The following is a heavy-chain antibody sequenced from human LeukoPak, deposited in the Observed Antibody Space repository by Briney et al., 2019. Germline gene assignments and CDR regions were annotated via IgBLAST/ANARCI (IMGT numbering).Heavy chain of an antibody. Sequence: SETLSLTCTVSGGSISSSSYYWGWIRQPPGKGLEWIGSIYYSGRTYYNPSLKSRVTISVDTSKNQFSLKLSSVTAADTAVYYCARHSTYYYILTGYYTPCGFDPWGQGTLVTVSS. D-gene: IGHD3-9*01. V-gene: IGHV4-39*01. CDR2: IYYSGRT. CDR3: ARHSTYYYILTGYYTPCGFDP. J-gene: IGHJ5*02. CDR1: GGSISSSSYY.